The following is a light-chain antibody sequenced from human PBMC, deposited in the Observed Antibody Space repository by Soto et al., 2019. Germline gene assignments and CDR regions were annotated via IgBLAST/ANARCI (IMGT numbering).Light chain of an antibody. Sequence: RVMTQSPATLSLSPGERATLSCRASQSVSTNVAWYQHKPGQAHRLLIYGASTRATDIPARFSGSGSGTDFTLTISSLQSEDFAVYYCQQYNNWPPWTFGQGTKVEVK. J-gene: IGKJ1*01. CDR1: QSVSTN. CDR3: QQYNNWPPWT. CDR2: GAS. V-gene: IGKV3-15*01.